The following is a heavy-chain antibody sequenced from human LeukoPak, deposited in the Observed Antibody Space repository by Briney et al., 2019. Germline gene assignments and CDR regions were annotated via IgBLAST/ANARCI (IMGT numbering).Heavy chain of an antibody. Sequence: SVKVSCKASGGTFSSYAISWVRQAPGQGLEWMGGIIPIFGTANYAQKFQGRVTITADESTSTAYMELSSLRSEDTAVYYCARDGTGTTPSYYFDYWGQGTLVTVSS. D-gene: IGHD1-1*01. CDR2: IIPIFGTA. J-gene: IGHJ4*02. CDR3: ARDGTGTTPSYYFDY. CDR1: GGTFSSYA. V-gene: IGHV1-69*13.